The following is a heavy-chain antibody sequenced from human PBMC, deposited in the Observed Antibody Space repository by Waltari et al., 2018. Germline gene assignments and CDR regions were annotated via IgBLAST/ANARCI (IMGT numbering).Heavy chain of an antibody. D-gene: IGHD3-22*01. CDR3: VRAYYYDSSSYYTDL. J-gene: IGHJ5*02. Sequence: EVQLVESGGDLVQPGGSLRLSCVASGFTFRSYSMSWVRQAQGKGLEWVSYISRSRYAVYYRESLKGRFTISRDNGETSLYLQMNSLRVEDTAVYYCVRAYYYDSSSYYTDLWGQGTRVIVSS. CDR1: GFTFRSYS. CDR2: ISRSRYAV. V-gene: IGHV3-48*01.